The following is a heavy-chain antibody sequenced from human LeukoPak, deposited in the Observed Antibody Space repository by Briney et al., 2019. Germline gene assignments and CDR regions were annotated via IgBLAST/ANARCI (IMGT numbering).Heavy chain of an antibody. CDR2: IYSGGST. J-gene: IGHJ1*01. Sequence: GGSLRLSCAASGFTVSSNYMSWVRQASGKGLEWVSVIYSGGSTFYADSVKGRFTISRDNSKNTLYLQMNSLRAEDTAVYYCASDSYSPEYFQHWGQGTLVTVSS. V-gene: IGHV3-66*01. D-gene: IGHD2-15*01. CDR3: ASDSYSPEYFQH. CDR1: GFTVSSNY.